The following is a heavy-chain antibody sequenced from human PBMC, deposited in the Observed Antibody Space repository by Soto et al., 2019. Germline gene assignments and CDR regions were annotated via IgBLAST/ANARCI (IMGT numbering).Heavy chain of an antibody. CDR2: IYYSGST. D-gene: IGHD4-17*01. V-gene: IGHV4-59*01. Sequence: PSETLSLTCTVSGGSISSYYWSWIRQPPGKGLEWIGYIYYSGSTNYNPSLKSRVTISVDTSKNQFSLKLSSVTAADTAVYYCARGWDYGDYPADPDWFDPWGQGTLVTVSS. J-gene: IGHJ5*02. CDR1: GGSISSYY. CDR3: ARGWDYGDYPADPDWFDP.